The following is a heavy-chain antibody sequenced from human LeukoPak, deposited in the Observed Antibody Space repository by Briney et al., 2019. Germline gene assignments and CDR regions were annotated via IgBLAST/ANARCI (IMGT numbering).Heavy chain of an antibody. Sequence: TGGSLRLSCAASGFTFSSYSMNWVRQAPGKGLEWVSYISSTGSSVYYADSVKGRFTISRDNAKNSLYLQMNSLRAEDTAVYYCASYYYDSSGLSGVGYRGQGTLVTVSS. D-gene: IGHD3-22*01. CDR1: GFTFSSYS. V-gene: IGHV3-48*04. CDR3: ASYYYDSSGLSGVGY. CDR2: ISSTGSSV. J-gene: IGHJ4*02.